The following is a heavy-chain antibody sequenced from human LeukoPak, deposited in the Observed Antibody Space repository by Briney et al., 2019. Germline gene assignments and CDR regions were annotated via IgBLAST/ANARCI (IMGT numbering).Heavy chain of an antibody. V-gene: IGHV3-48*01. CDR3: AREGSSSGDAFDI. CDR1: GFTFSSYA. CDR2: ISTSGTTI. Sequence: PGGSLRLSCAASGFTFSSYAMSWVRQAPGKGLEWVSSISTSGTTIYYVDSVKGRFTISRDNSKNTLYLQMNSLRAEDTAVYYCAREGSSSGDAFDIWGQGTMVTVSS. D-gene: IGHD6-6*01. J-gene: IGHJ3*02.